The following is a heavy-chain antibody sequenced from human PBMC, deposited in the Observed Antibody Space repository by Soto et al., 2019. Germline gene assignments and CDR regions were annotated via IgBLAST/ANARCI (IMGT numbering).Heavy chain of an antibody. V-gene: IGHV4-30-4*01. J-gene: IGHJ6*02. CDR2: IYYSGST. CDR3: ARGPEALTYYYGSGSPYGMDV. Sequence: SETLSLTCTVSGGSISSGDYYWSWIRQPPGKGLEWIGYIYYSGSTYYNPSLKSRVTISVDTSKNQFSLKLSSVTAADTAVYYCARGPEALTYYYGSGSPYGMDVWGQGTTVTVSS. CDR1: GGSISSGDYY. D-gene: IGHD3-10*01.